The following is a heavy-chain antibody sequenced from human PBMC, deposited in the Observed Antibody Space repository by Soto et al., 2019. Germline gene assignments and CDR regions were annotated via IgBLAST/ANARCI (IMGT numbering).Heavy chain of an antibody. V-gene: IGHV1-2*02. CDR3: ARDPRGRDYYYYGMDV. J-gene: IGHJ6*02. CDR2: INPNSGGT. CDR1: GYTFTGYY. D-gene: IGHD5-12*01. Sequence: ASVKVSCKASGYTFTGYYMHWVRQAPGQGLEWMGWINPNSGGTNYAQKFQGRVTMTRDTSISTAYMELSRLRSDDTAVYYCARDPRGRDYYYYGMDVWGQGTTVTVSS.